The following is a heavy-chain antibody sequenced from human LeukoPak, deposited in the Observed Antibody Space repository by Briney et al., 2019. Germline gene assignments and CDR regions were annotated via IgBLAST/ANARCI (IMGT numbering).Heavy chain of an antibody. D-gene: IGHD2-15*01. Sequence: SSETLSLTCTVSGGSISSGGYFWTWIRQHPGKGLEWIGYIYYSGSTYYDPSLKSRVTIPGDTSKNQFSLKLSSVTAADTAVYYCARARSSYYFDYWGQGTLVTVSS. CDR3: ARARSSYYFDY. J-gene: IGHJ4*02. V-gene: IGHV4-31*03. CDR1: GGSISSGGYF. CDR2: IYYSGST.